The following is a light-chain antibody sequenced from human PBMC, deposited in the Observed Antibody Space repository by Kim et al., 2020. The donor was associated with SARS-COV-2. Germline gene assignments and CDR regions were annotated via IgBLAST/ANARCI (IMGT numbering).Light chain of an antibody. V-gene: IGKV1-39*01. CDR1: QNIRTY. Sequence: IQMTQSPSSLSASIGDRVTITCRTSQNIRTYLNWYQQRPGKAPKLLIYAASSLQSEVPSRFSGGGSGTDFTLTIASLQADDFATYYCQQTYSNPPTFGGETKVDIK. CDR3: QQTYSNPPT. CDR2: AAS. J-gene: IGKJ4*01.